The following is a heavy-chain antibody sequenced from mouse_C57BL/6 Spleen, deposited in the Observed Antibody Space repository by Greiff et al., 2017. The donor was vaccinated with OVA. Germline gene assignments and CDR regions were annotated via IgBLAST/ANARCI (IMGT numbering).Heavy chain of an antibody. J-gene: IGHJ2*01. CDR1: GYTFTSYW. V-gene: IGHV1-52*01. D-gene: IGHD2-1*01. CDR2: IDPSDSET. Sequence: QVQLKQPGAELVRPGSSVKLSCKASGYTFTSYWMHWVKQRPIQGLEWIGNIDPSDSETHYNQKFKDKATLTVDKSSSTAYMQLSSLTSEDSAVYYCARGGNYVSFDYWGQGTTLTVSS. CDR3: ARGGNYVSFDY.